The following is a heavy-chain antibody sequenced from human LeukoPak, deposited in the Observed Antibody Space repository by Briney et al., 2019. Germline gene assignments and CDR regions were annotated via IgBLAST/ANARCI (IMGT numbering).Heavy chain of an antibody. D-gene: IGHD2-21*02. Sequence: GGSLRLSCAASGFTFSSYEMNWVRQAPGKGLEWVSYISSSGSTIYYADSAKGRFTISRDNAKNSLYLQMNSLRAEDTAVYYCVRGCVVVTAIPPYGMDVWGQGTTVTVSS. CDR2: ISSSGSTI. J-gene: IGHJ6*02. CDR3: VRGCVVVTAIPPYGMDV. CDR1: GFTFSSYE. V-gene: IGHV3-48*03.